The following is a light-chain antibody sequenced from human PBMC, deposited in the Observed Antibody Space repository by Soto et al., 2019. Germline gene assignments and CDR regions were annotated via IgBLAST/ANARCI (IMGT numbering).Light chain of an antibody. CDR2: EVS. CDR3: SSYTSTSTLGV. V-gene: IGLV2-14*01. J-gene: IGLJ1*01. Sequence: QSVLTQPASVSGSPGQSITISCTGTSSDVGGHNYVSWYQQHPGKAPKLMVYEVSNRPSGVSNRFSGSKSDNTASLTISGLQAEDEADYYCSSYTSTSTLGVFGTGTKLTVL. CDR1: SSDVGGHNY.